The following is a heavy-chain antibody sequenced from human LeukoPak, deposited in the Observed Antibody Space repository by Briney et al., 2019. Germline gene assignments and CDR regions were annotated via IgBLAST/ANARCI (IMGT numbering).Heavy chain of an antibody. CDR2: ITSGGGT. CDR3: AKSVGSGSYYNNDC. J-gene: IGHJ4*02. CDR1: GFTFSSYA. D-gene: IGHD3-10*01. V-gene: IGHV3-23*01. Sequence: GGSLRLSCAASGFTFSSYAMTWVRQAPGQGLEWVSGITSGGGTYYADSVKGRFTISRDNSKNTPYVQMNSLRAEDTAVYHCAKSVGSGSYYNNDCWGQGTLVTVSS.